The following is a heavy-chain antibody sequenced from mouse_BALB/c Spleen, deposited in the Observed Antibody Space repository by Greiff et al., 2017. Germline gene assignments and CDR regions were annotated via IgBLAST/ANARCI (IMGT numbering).Heavy chain of an antibody. V-gene: IGHV3-8*02. Sequence: EVKLVESGPSLVKPSQTLSLTCSVTGDSITSGYWNWIRKFPGNKLEYMGYISYSGSTYYNPSLKSRISITRDTSKNQYYLQLNSVTTEDTATYYCARSRGYYGYDGDIFDYWGQGTTLTVSS. J-gene: IGHJ2*01. D-gene: IGHD2-2*01. CDR3: ARSRGYYGYDGDIFDY. CDR1: GDSITSGY. CDR2: ISYSGST.